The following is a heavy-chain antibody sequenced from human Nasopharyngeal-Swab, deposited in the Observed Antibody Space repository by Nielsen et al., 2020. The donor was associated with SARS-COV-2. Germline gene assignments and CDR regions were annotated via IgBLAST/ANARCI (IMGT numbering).Heavy chain of an antibody. D-gene: IGHD6-13*01. CDR1: GFTFSSYA. J-gene: IGHJ6*02. V-gene: IGHV3-23*01. CDR2: ISGSGGST. CDR3: AKSVAAASPDYYYGLDV. Sequence: GGSLRLSCAASGFTFSSYAMSWVRQAPGKGLEWVSAISGSGGSTYYADSVKGRFTISRDNSKNTLYLQMNSLRAEDTAVYYCAKSVAAASPDYYYGLDVWGQGTTVTVSS.